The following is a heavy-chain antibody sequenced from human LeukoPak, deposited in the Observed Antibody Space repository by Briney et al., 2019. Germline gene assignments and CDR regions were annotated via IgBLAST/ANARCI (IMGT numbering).Heavy chain of an antibody. Sequence: GGSLRLSCAASGFTFSSYAMSWVRLAPGKGLEWVSVISGSGGSTYSADSVKGRFTISRDNSKNTLYLQMNSLRAEDTAVYFCAKSQDGGRLFHFDYWGQGTLVTVSS. CDR2: ISGSGGST. J-gene: IGHJ4*02. CDR3: AKSQDGGRLFHFDY. D-gene: IGHD1-26*01. V-gene: IGHV3-23*01. CDR1: GFTFSSYA.